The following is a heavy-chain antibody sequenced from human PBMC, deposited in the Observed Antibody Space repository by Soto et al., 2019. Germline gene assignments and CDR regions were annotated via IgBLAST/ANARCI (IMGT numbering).Heavy chain of an antibody. CDR3: ARGMWIPKMVVVIVPPLFDY. V-gene: IGHV3-30-3*01. CDR1: GFTFSKFA. CDR2: MSYDGTNT. Sequence: QVQLVESGGGVVEPGRSLRLSCAASGFTFSKFAIHWVRQAPGKGLEWVALMSYDGTNTDYADSVKGRFTISRDNSKNTVDLQMNSLGPEDTAVYYCARGMWIPKMVVVIVPPLFDYWGQGTLVTVSS. J-gene: IGHJ4*02. D-gene: IGHD3-22*01.